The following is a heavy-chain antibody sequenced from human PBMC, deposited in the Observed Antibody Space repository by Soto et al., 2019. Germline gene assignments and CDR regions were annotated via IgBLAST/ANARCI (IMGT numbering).Heavy chain of an antibody. D-gene: IGHD7-27*01. CDR2: ISYDGSNK. J-gene: IGHJ3*02. V-gene: IGHV3-30*18. CDR3: AKDLGHGGRGAFDI. CDR1: GFTFSSYG. Sequence: PGGSLRLSCAASGFTFSSYGMHWVRQAPGKGLEWVALISYDGSNKYYADSVKGRFTISRDNSKNTLYLQMNSLRTEDTAVYYCAKDLGHGGRGAFDIWGQGTMVTVSS.